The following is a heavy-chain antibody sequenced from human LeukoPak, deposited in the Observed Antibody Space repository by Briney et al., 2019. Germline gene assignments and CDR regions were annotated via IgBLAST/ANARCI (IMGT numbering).Heavy chain of an antibody. Sequence: PGGSLRLSCVASGFTFSSSWMSWVRQGPGKGPEWVANMNQDGSRKYYVDSVKGRFTISSDNAKNSLFLQMNGLRDEDTAVYYCTRDSQGSGTYSTDHWGQGTLVTVSS. CDR2: MNQDGSRK. CDR3: TRDSQGSGTYSTDH. D-gene: IGHD3-10*01. J-gene: IGHJ4*02. CDR1: GFTFSSSW. V-gene: IGHV3-7*01.